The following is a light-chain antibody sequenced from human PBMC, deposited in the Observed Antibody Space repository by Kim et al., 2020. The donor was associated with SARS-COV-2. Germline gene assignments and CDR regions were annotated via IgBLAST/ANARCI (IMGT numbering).Light chain of an antibody. V-gene: IGLV2-14*03. CDR1: SSDVGGYNY. J-gene: IGLJ2*01. CDR3: SSYTSSSTLEV. Sequence: QPITCSCTGTSSDVGGYNYVAWYQQHPGKAPKLMIYDVSNRPSGVSNRFSGSKSGNTASLTISGLQAEDEADYYCSSYTSSSTLEVFGGGTQLTVL. CDR2: DVS.